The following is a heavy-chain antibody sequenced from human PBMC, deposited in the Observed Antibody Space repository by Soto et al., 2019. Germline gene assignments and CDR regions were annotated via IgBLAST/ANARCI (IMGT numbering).Heavy chain of an antibody. CDR1: GVTISAYA. Sequence: LRHSCAAAGVTISAYAMSWVRQAPGMGLEWVSFIGGSGVATYYADSVKGRFTISRDNSKNTLYLQMSSLRADDTAVYYCAKDPDRSHAFDIWGQGTTVTVSS. J-gene: IGHJ3*02. CDR3: AKDPDRSHAFDI. CDR2: IGGSGVAT. V-gene: IGHV3-23*01.